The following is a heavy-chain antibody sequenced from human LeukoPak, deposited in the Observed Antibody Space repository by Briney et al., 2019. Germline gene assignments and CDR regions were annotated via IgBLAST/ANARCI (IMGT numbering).Heavy chain of an antibody. CDR2: INHSGST. Sequence: SETLSLTCAVYGGSFSGYCWSWIRQPPGKGLEWIGEINHSGSTNYNPSLKSRVTISVDTSKNQFSLKLSSVTAADTAVYYCARAKRGIDYWGQGTLVTVSS. J-gene: IGHJ4*02. D-gene: IGHD3-16*01. CDR1: GGSFSGYC. V-gene: IGHV4-34*01. CDR3: ARAKRGIDY.